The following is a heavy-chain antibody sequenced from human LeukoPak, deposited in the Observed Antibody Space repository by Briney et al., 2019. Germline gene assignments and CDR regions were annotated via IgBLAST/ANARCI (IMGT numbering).Heavy chain of an antibody. CDR3: ARRPPPYSSSWFYYYYMDV. V-gene: IGHV4-34*01. D-gene: IGHD6-13*01. CDR1: GGSFSGYY. CDR2: INHSGST. Sequence: PSETLSLTCAVYGGSFSGYYWSWLRQPPGKGLEWIGEINHSGSTNYNPSLTSRVTISVDTSKNQFSLKLSSVTAADTAVYYCARRPPPYSSSWFYYYYMDVWGKGTTVTVSS. J-gene: IGHJ6*03.